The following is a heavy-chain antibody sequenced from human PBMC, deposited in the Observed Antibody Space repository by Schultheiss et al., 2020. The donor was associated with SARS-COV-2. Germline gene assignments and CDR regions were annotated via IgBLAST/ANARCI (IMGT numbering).Heavy chain of an antibody. J-gene: IGHJ4*02. CDR1: EITFGNFW. CDR3: VSGDSRDK. CDR2: ITYDGRHT. D-gene: IGHD2-21*01. Sequence: GGSLRLSCAGSEITFGNFWMHWVRQAPGKGLEWVALITYDGRHTYYADSVKGRFTISRDNAKNSLYLQMNTLRVEDTAVYYCVSGDSRDKWGQGTLVTVSS. V-gene: IGHV3-30*03.